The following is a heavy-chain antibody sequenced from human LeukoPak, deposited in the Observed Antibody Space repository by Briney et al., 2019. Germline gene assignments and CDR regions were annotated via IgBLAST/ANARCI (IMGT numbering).Heavy chain of an antibody. J-gene: IGHJ6*02. CDR2: IYYNGVA. CDR1: GTSISSGGYF. CDR3: ARRLSDGMDV. D-gene: IGHD2/OR15-2a*01. Sequence: SETLSLTCTVSGTSISSGGYFWSWIRQRPGEGLEWIAYIYYNGVASYNPSLKSRVTISVDRSKNQFSLKLSSVTAADTAVYYCARRLSDGMDVWGQGTTVAVSS. V-gene: IGHV4-30-2*01.